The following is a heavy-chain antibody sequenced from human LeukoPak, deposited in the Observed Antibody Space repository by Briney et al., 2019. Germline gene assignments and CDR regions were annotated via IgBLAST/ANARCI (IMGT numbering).Heavy chain of an antibody. CDR2: IYYGGNT. CDR1: GGSFNSDDYY. Sequence: SETLSLTCGVSGGSFNSDDYYWNWIRQPPGRGLEWIGYIYYGGNTNYNPSLKSRVTISVDTSKNQFSLKLSSVTAADTAVYYCAGDGYNYKDYWGQGTLVTVSS. CDR3: AGDGYNYKDY. J-gene: IGHJ4*02. D-gene: IGHD5-24*01. V-gene: IGHV4-61*08.